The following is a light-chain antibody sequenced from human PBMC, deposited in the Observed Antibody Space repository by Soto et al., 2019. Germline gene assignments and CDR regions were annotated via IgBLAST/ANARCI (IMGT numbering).Light chain of an antibody. Sequence: QSVLTQPASVSGSPGQSITISCTGTSSDVGSYNLVSWYQQHPGKAPKFMIYEVNKRPSGVSSRFSGSKSGNTASLTISALQAEDEADYFCNSYSSSTSLPYVFGTGTKLTVL. J-gene: IGLJ1*01. V-gene: IGLV2-14*02. CDR3: NSYSSSTSLPYV. CDR1: SSDVGSYNL. CDR2: EVN.